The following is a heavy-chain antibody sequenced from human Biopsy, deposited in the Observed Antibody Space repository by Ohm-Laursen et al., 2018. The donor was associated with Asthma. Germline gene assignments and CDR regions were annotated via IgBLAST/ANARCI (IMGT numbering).Heavy chain of an antibody. CDR1: GGTFSHFA. J-gene: IGHJ4*02. V-gene: IGHV1-69*01. D-gene: IGHD4-17*01. CDR2: IMTIFGTT. Sequence: GSSVKVSCKAPGGTFSHFAISWVRQAPGQGLEWLGGIMTIFGTTNYAQKFQGRVTITADESTSTAYMEVTSLRSEDTAIYYCASDFPKDYVRYNFQFWGQGTLVTVSS. CDR3: ASDFPKDYVRYNFQF.